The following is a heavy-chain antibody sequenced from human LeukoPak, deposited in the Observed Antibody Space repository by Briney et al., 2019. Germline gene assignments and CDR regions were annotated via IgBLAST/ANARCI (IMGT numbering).Heavy chain of an antibody. CDR2: IYYSGST. CDR3: ARDSYYYDSSGYYNNAFDI. D-gene: IGHD3-22*01. V-gene: IGHV4-31*03. J-gene: IGHJ3*02. CDR1: GGSISSGGYY. Sequence: PSETLSLTCTVSGGSISSGGYYWSWIRQHPGTGLEWIGYIYYSGSTYYNPSLKSRVTISVDTSKNQFSLKLSSVTAADTAVYYCARDSYYYDSSGYYNNAFDIWGQGTMVTVSS.